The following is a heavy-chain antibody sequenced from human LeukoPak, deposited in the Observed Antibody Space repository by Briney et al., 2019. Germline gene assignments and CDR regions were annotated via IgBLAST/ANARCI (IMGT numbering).Heavy chain of an antibody. D-gene: IGHD6-6*01. J-gene: IGHJ5*02. Sequence: SETLSLTCTVSGASISSGLYYWNWIRQPAGKGLEWIGRIYNNGRTNYNPSLKSRVTISVDTSKNQFSLRLSSVTAADTAVYYCARGGQYSSSSWSFWFDPWGQGTLVTVSS. CDR3: ARGGQYSSSSWSFWFDP. CDR2: IYNNGRT. CDR1: GASISSGLYY. V-gene: IGHV4-61*02.